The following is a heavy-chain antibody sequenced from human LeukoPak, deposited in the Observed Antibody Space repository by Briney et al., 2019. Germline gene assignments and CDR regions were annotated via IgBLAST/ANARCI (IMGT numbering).Heavy chain of an antibody. V-gene: IGHV5-51*01. J-gene: IGHJ4*02. D-gene: IGHD2-15*01. CDR2: IYPGDSDT. Sequence: GEPLKISCKGSGYSFTSYWIGWVRQMPGKGLEWMGIIYPGDSDTRYSPSFQGQVTISADKSISTAYLQWSSLKASDTAMYYCARMGGSGNQGGYFDYWGQGTLVTVSS. CDR3: ARMGGSGNQGGYFDY. CDR1: GYSFTSYW.